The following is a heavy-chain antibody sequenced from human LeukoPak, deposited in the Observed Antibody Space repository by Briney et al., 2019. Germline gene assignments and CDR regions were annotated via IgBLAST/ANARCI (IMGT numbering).Heavy chain of an antibody. J-gene: IGHJ4*02. CDR2: INHSGST. Sequence: LRLSCAASGFTFSDYYMSWIRQPPGKGLEWIGEINHSGSTNYNPSLKSRVTISVDTSKNQFSLKLSSVTAADTAVYYCARGGYSYGLGYWGQGTLVTVSS. CDR3: ARGGYSYGLGY. V-gene: IGHV4-34*01. D-gene: IGHD5-18*01. CDR1: GFTFSDYY.